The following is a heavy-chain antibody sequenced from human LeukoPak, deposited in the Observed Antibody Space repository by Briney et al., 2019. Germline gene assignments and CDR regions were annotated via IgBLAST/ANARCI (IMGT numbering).Heavy chain of an antibody. D-gene: IGHD3-10*01. CDR3: ASFRGSDI. Sequence: GGSLRLSCAVSGLTFSNVWMHWVRQAPGQGLVWVSRINSAGSSTVYADPVKGRFTISRDNANNMLYLQMNSLRAEDTAVYYCASFRGSDIWGQGTMVTVSS. CDR2: INSAGSST. J-gene: IGHJ3*02. V-gene: IGHV3-74*01. CDR1: GLTFSNVW.